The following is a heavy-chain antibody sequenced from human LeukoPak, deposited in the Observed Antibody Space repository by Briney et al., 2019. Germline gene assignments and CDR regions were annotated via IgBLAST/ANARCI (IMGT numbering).Heavy chain of an antibody. CDR1: GFTFSSYA. V-gene: IGHV3-30*04. J-gene: IGHJ4*02. CDR2: ISYDGGNK. Sequence: GRSLRLCCAASGFTFSSYAMHWVRQAPGKGLEWVAVISYDGGNKYYADSVKGRFTISRDNSKNTLYPQMNSLRAEDTAMYYCARDGHGVSLDYWGQGTLVTVSP. CDR3: ARDGHGVSLDY. D-gene: IGHD4-17*01.